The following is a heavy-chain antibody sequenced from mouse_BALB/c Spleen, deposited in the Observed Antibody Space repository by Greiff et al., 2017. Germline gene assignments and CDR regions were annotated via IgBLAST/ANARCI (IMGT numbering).Heavy chain of an antibody. Sequence: QVQLKESGPGLVAPSQSLSITCTVSGFSLTSYGVHWVRQPPGKGLEWLGVIWAGGSTNYNSTLMSRLSISKDNSKSQVFLKMNSLQTDDTGMYYCARGRAVVVAMDYWGQGTSVTVSS. CDR1: GFSLTSYG. D-gene: IGHD1-1*01. CDR3: ARGRAVVVAMDY. V-gene: IGHV2-9*02. J-gene: IGHJ4*01. CDR2: IWAGGST.